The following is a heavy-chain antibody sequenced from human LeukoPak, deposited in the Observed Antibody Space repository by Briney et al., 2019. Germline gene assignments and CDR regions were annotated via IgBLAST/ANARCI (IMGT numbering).Heavy chain of an antibody. J-gene: IGHJ4*02. V-gene: IGHV4-59*08. Sequence: SETLSLTCTVSGGSLRSHWWSWIRQPPGKGLEWIGYIYYSGSTNYNPSLKSRVTISVDTSKNQFSLNLSSVTAADTAMYYCARYDTSSGDYFDYWGQGTLVTVSS. D-gene: IGHD6-6*01. CDR2: IYYSGST. CDR1: GGSLRSHW. CDR3: ARYDTSSGDYFDY.